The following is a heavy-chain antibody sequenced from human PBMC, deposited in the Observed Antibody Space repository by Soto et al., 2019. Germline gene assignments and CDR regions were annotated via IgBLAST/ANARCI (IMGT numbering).Heavy chain of an antibody. V-gene: IGHV1-8*01. CDR3: ARERAAAGTGWFDP. J-gene: IGHJ5*02. CDR1: GYTFTSYD. CDR2: MNPNSGNT. D-gene: IGHD6-13*01. Sequence: QVQLVQSGAEVKKPGASVKVSCKASGYTFTSYDINWVRQATGQGLEWMGWMNPNSGNTGYAQKFQGRVTMTRNTSISTAYMELSSLRSEDTVVYYWARERAAAGTGWFDPWAQGTLVTVSS.